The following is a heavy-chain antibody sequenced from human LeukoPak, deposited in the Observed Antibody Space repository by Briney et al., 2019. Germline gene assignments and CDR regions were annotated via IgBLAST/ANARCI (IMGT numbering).Heavy chain of an antibody. D-gene: IGHD6-25*01. CDR1: GFTFSSYA. Sequence: PGGSLRLSCSASGFTFSSYAMHWVRQAPGKGLEYVSAISSNGGSTYYADSVKGRFTISRDNSKNTLYLQMNSLRAEDTAVYYCARAAVAAWTFYFDYWGQGTLVTVSS. CDR3: ARAAVAAWTFYFDY. CDR2: ISSNGGST. J-gene: IGHJ4*02. V-gene: IGHV3-64*04.